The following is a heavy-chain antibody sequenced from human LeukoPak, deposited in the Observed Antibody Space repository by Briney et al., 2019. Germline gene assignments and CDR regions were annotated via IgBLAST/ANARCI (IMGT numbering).Heavy chain of an antibody. Sequence: SETLSLTCAVYGGSFSGYYWSWIRQPPGKGLEWIGEINHSGSTNYNPSLKSRVTVSVDTSKNQFSLKLSSVTAADTAVYYCARCQGRSTSCYRGTDYWGQGTLVTVSS. J-gene: IGHJ4*02. CDR2: INHSGST. CDR1: GGSFSGYY. V-gene: IGHV4-34*01. D-gene: IGHD2-2*02. CDR3: ARCQGRSTSCYRGTDY.